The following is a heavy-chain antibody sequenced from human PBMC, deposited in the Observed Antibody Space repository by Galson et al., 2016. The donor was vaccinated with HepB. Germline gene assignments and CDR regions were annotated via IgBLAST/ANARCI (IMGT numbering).Heavy chain of an antibody. D-gene: IGHD4-17*01. Sequence: SLRLSCAASGFTFSSYAMSWVRQAPGKGLEWVSTINGGDSGGSTYYADSVKGRFTISRDNSKSTLYVEMNSLRDEDTAVYDCAKGRGTTVTRNDYWGKGTLVNVSS. J-gene: IGHJ4*02. CDR1: GFTFSSYA. CDR3: AKGRGTTVTRNDY. CDR2: INGGDSGGST. V-gene: IGHV3-23*01.